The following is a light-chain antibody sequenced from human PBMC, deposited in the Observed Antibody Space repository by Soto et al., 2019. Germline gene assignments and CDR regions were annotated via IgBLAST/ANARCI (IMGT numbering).Light chain of an antibody. V-gene: IGLV2-11*01. CDR2: SVS. J-gene: IGLJ1*01. CDR3: CSYAGSYTYV. CDR1: SSDVGGHNY. Sequence: QSALTQPRSVSGSPRQSVTISCTGTSSDVGGHNYVSWYQQYPGKAPKLLLSSVSKRPSGVPDRFSGSKSGNTASLTISGLQAEDEADYYCCSYAGSYTYVFGTGTKLTVL.